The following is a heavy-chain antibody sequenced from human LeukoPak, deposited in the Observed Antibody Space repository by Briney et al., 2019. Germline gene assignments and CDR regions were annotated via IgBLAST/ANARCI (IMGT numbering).Heavy chain of an antibody. Sequence: ASVKVSCKASGYTFTSYDINWVRQATGQGLERMGWMNPNSGDTGYAQKFQGRVTITRNTSISTAYMELSSLRSEDTAVYYCARGLSQLLVVWGQGTLVTVSS. V-gene: IGHV1-8*03. CDR1: GYTFTSYD. J-gene: IGHJ4*02. CDR3: ARGLSQLLVV. CDR2: MNPNSGDT. D-gene: IGHD2-2*01.